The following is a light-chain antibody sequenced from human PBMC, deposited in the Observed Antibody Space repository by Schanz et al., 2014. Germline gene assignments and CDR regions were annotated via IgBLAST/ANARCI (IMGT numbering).Light chain of an antibody. V-gene: IGLV2-11*01. CDR1: SGDVGEYNY. CDR3: SSYGGNLGV. Sequence: QSVLTQPRSMSGSPGQSVTISCTGTSGDVGEYNYVSWFQQYPGKAPKLMIYDVSKRPSGVPDRFSGSKSGNTASLTISGLQAEDEADYYCSSYGGNLGVFGTGTKLTVL. CDR2: DVS. J-gene: IGLJ1*01.